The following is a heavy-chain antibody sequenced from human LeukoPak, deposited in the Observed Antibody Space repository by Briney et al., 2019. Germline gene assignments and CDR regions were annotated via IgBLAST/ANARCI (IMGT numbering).Heavy chain of an antibody. CDR2: INHSGGT. CDR1: GGSISSYY. D-gene: IGHD3-10*01. CDR3: AKSNGYGLVDI. V-gene: IGHV4-34*01. Sequence: SETLSLTCTVSGGSISSYYWRWIRQPPGKGLEWIGEINHSGGTNYNPSLKSRVTISVDTSKNQFSLKLNSVTAADTAVYYCAKSNGYGLVDIWGQGTMVTVSS. J-gene: IGHJ3*02.